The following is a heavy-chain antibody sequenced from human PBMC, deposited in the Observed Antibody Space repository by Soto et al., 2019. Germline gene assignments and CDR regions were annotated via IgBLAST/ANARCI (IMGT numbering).Heavy chain of an antibody. CDR1: GFTFSGYT. J-gene: IGHJ4*02. D-gene: IGHD6-13*01. Sequence: EVQLLESGGGLVQPGGSLRLSCAASGFTFSGYTMTWVRQAPGMGLEWVSAIRASDGSTHYADSVKGRFTISRDNSKNTVYLKMNSLRAEDGAVYYCVSGEQQLPMDYWGQGTLVNRSS. V-gene: IGHV3-23*01. CDR2: IRASDGST. CDR3: VSGEQQLPMDY.